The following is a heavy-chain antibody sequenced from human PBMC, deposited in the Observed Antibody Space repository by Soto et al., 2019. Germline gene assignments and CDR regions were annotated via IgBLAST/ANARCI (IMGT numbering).Heavy chain of an antibody. CDR2: IYHSGST. Sequence: QVQLQESGPGLVKPSGTLSLTCAVSGGSISSSNWWSWVRQPPGKGLEWIGEIYHSGSTNYNSSLQSRVTIAVDKSKDQFSLKQTSVTAADTAVYYCARVAVAGRRIDYWGQGTLVTVSS. J-gene: IGHJ4*02. CDR1: GGSISSSNW. D-gene: IGHD6-19*01. V-gene: IGHV4-4*02. CDR3: ARVAVAGRRIDY.